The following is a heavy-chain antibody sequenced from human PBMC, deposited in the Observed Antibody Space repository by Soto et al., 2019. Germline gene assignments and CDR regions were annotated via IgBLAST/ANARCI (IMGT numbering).Heavy chain of an antibody. CDR2: IYYSGTT. Sequence: SETLSLTCTVPGGSISSSSYHWVWIRQPPGKGLEWIGNIYYSGTTSYTPSLESRVTISADTSKNQFSLKLSSVTAADTAVYYCARRITGSSNFASWGQGTLVTVSS. CDR3: ARRITGSSNFAS. V-gene: IGHV4-39*01. D-gene: IGHD1-1*01. CDR1: GGSISSSSYH. J-gene: IGHJ4*02.